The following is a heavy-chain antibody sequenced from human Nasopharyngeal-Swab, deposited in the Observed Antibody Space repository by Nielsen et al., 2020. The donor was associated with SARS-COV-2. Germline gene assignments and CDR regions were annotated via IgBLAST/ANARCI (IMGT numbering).Heavy chain of an antibody. V-gene: IGHV3-33*01. CDR1: GFTFSSYG. CDR2: IWYDGSNK. J-gene: IGHJ4*02. CDR3: ARQSEYSSSWYFDY. Sequence: GEFLKISCAASGFTFSSYGMHWVRQAPGKGLEWVAVIWYDGSNKYYADSVKGRFTISRDNSKNTLYLQMNSLRAEDTAVYYCARQSEYSSSWYFDYWGQGTLVTVSS. D-gene: IGHD6-13*01.